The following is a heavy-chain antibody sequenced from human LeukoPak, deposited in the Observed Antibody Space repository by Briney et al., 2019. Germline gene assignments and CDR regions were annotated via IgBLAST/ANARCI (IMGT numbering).Heavy chain of an antibody. CDR2: IKQDGSEK. J-gene: IGHJ4*02. Sequence: GGSLRLSCAASGFTFNSYWMSWVRQAPGKGPEWVANIKQDGSEKYYVDSVKGRFTISRDNAKNSLYLQMNSLRAEDTAVYYCARSHYDFWSGFDVPYYWGQGTLVTVSS. CDR3: ARSHYDFWSGFDVPYY. CDR1: GFTFNSYW. D-gene: IGHD3-3*01. V-gene: IGHV3-7*01.